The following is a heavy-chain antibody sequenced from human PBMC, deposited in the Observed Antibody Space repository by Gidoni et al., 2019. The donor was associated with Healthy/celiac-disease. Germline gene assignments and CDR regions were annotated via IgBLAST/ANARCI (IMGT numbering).Heavy chain of an antibody. CDR2: ISYDGSNK. Sequence: QVQLVESGGGVVQPGRSLRLSCAASGFTFSSYGMHWVRQAPGKGLEWVAVISYDGSNKYYADSVKGRFTISRDNSKNTLYLQMNSLRAEDTAVYYCAKDGSRGHDYGDYRGQGTLVTVSS. CDR1: GFTFSSYG. V-gene: IGHV3-30*18. J-gene: IGHJ4*02. D-gene: IGHD4-17*01. CDR3: AKDGSRGHDYGDY.